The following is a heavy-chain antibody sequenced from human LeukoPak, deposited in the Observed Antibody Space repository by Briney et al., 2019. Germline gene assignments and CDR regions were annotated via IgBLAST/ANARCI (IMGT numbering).Heavy chain of an antibody. D-gene: IGHD2-21*02. CDR1: GFTFDDYA. J-gene: IGHJ4*02. Sequence: GGSLRLSCAASGFTFDDYAMHWVRQAPGKGLESVSGISWNSGSIGYADSVKGRFTISRDNAKNSLYPQMNSLRAEDTALYYCAKDPDPPVTARTFDYGGQRTLVTVSS. CDR3: AKDPDPPVTARTFDY. CDR2: ISWNSGSI. V-gene: IGHV3-9*01.